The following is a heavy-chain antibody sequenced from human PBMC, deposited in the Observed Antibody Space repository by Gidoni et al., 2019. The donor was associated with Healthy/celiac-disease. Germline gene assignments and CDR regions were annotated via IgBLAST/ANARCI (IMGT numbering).Heavy chain of an antibody. CDR2: IYYRGRT. CDR1: GDSINSGDHY. CDR3: ARTRAYSGTYCDFDY. D-gene: IGHD1-26*01. Sequence: QVQLQESGPGLVKPSQTLSLTCTVSGDSINSGDHYWSWIRQRPGKGLEWIGYIYYRGRTSYNPSLKSRVAMSVDPSHNQCSLGVRSVTAADTAVYYCARTRAYSGTYCDFDYGGQGTLVTVSS. V-gene: IGHV4-31*03. J-gene: IGHJ4*02.